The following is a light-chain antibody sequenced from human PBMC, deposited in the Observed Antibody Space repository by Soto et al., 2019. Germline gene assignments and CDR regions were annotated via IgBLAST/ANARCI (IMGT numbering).Light chain of an antibody. CDR1: QSVSSSY. J-gene: IGKJ1*01. Sequence: EIVLTQSPGTLSLSPGERATLSCRASQSVSSSYLAWYQQKPGQAPRLLIYGASSKATGIPDRFSGSESGTDFTITISILEPEDIAVYYCQQYGSSPRTFGQGTKVEIK. CDR3: QQYGSSPRT. V-gene: IGKV3-20*01. CDR2: GAS.